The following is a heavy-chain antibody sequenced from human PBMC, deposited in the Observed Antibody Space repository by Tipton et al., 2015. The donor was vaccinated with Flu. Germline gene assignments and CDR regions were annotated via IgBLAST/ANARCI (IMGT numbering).Heavy chain of an antibody. J-gene: IGHJ5*02. D-gene: IGHD3-3*01. V-gene: IGHV4-34*01. Sequence: TLSLTCAVYGGPFSGFYWTWIRQPPGKGLEWIGEVSHSGSTDYNSSLKSRATISVDTSKNQFSLKLNSVTAADTAVYYCARGRRTIFGVARRRACRLDPWGQGTQVTVSS. CDR1: GGPFSGFY. CDR2: VSHSGST. CDR3: ARGRRTIFGVARRRACRLDP.